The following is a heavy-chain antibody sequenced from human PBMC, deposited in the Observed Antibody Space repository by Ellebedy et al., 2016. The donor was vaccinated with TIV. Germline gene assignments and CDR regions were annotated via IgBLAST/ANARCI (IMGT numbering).Heavy chain of an antibody. J-gene: IGHJ4*02. CDR1: GFTFSSYA. CDR3: ARGGMIPNYFDY. D-gene: IGHD3-16*01. Sequence: GESLKISXAASGFTFSSYAMSWVRQAPGKGLEWVSAISGSGGSTYYADSVKGRFTISRDNSKNTLYLQMNSLRAKDTAVYYCARGGMIPNYFDYWGQGTLVTVSS. V-gene: IGHV3-23*01. CDR2: ISGSGGST.